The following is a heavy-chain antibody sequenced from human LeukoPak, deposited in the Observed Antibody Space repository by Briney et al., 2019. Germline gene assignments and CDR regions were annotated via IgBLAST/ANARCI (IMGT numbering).Heavy chain of an antibody. Sequence: SETLSLTCTVSGGSISSGDYYWSWIRQPPGKGLEWIGYIYYSGCTYYNPSPKSRVTISVDTSKNQFSLKLSSVTAADTAVYYCASFGVAATIRFDPWGQGTLVTVSS. CDR2: IYYSGCT. J-gene: IGHJ5*02. CDR3: ASFGVAATIRFDP. V-gene: IGHV4-30-4*08. CDR1: GGSISSGDYY. D-gene: IGHD2-15*01.